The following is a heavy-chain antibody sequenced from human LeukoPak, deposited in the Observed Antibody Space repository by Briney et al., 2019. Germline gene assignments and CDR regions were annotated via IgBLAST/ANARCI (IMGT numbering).Heavy chain of an antibody. CDR3: AKGGESSLPFDY. CDR1: GGSISGHY. J-gene: IGHJ4*02. CDR2: VHTTGGT. V-gene: IGHV4-4*07. D-gene: IGHD3-10*01. Sequence: PSETLSLPCTVSGGSISGHYWSWIRQPAGKEPEWIGRVHTTGGTNYNPSLKSRLTMSVDTSKNQFSLHLTSVTAADTAVYYCAKGGESSLPFDYWGQGTLVTVSS.